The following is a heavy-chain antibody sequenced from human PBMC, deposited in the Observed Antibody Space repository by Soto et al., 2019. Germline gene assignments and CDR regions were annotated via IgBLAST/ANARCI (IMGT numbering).Heavy chain of an antibody. J-gene: IGHJ4*02. CDR3: AKDSSFYHDIFDY. V-gene: IGHV3-23*01. CDR2: ITGSGGTT. Sequence: GGSLRLSCAASGFTFSSDAMSWVRQAPGKGLEWVSGITGSGGTTYYADSVKGRFTISRDNSKSTLYLQMNSLRAEDTAVYYCAKDSSFYHDIFDYWGQGTLVTVS. CDR1: GFTFSSDA. D-gene: IGHD3-3*02.